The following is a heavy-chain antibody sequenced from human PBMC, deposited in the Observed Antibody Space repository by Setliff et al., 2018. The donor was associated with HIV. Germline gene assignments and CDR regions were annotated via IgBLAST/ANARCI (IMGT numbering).Heavy chain of an antibody. CDR2: IIPIFGTP. D-gene: IGHD2-2*01. Sequence: GASVKVSCKTSGGTFSTYTIAWVRQAPGQGLEWMGRIIPIFGTPNYAQKFQGRVTITADNSTSTVYLDLRSLTSEDTAMYYCARSVWAVVVPTDPAVDAFAIWGQGTMVTVSS. CDR3: ARSVWAVVVPTDPAVDAFAI. J-gene: IGHJ3*02. CDR1: GGTFSTYT. V-gene: IGHV1-69*08.